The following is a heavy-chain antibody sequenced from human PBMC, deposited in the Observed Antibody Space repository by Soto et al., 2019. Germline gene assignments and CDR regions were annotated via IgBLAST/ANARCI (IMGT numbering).Heavy chain of an antibody. V-gene: IGHV4-59*01. Sequence: QVQLQESGPGLVKPSETLSLTCTVSGGSISSYYWSWIRQPPGKGLEWIGYIYYSGSTNYNPSLKSRVTISVDTSNNQFSLKLSSVTAADTAVYYCARVYCGGDCPMDVWGQGTTVTVSS. CDR2: IYYSGST. CDR1: GGSISSYY. D-gene: IGHD2-21*02. J-gene: IGHJ6*02. CDR3: ARVYCGGDCPMDV.